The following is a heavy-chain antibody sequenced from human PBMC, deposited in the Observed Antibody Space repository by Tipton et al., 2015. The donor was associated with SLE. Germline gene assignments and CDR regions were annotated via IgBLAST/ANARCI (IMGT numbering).Heavy chain of an antibody. D-gene: IGHD6-13*01. Sequence: TLSLTCTVSGGSISSSSYYWGWIRQPPGKGLEWIGNIYYNGHTFYNPSLQSRVTISVDTSQSQFSLKLSFVTAADTAFYYCTREAGGTIADYWGQGTLVTVSS. J-gene: IGHJ4*02. V-gene: IGHV4-39*02. CDR3: TREAGGTIADY. CDR2: IYYNGHT. CDR1: GGSISSSSYY.